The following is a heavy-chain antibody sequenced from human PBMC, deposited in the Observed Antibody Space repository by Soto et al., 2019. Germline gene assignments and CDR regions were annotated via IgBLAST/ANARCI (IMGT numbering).Heavy chain of an antibody. D-gene: IGHD6-13*01. Sequence: QVQLQESGPGLVKPSQTLSITCTVSGGSISSGDYYWSWIRQHPGKGLEWIGYIYYSGDTYYNPSINSRVTITAEAPYTRFSQLLTCVPGADTAAYYCAGGVSPNSSGWYTAMGRWFDSWGQGTLVTVSS. CDR2: IYYSGDT. V-gene: IGHV4-31*03. CDR3: AGGVSPNSSGWYTAMGRWFDS. J-gene: IGHJ5*01. CDR1: GGSISSGDYY.